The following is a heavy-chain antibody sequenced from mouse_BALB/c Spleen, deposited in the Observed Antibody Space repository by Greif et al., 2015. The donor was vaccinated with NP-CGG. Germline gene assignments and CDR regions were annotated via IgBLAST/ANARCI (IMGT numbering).Heavy chain of an antibody. V-gene: IGHV14-3*02. Sequence: EVKLQESGAELVKPGASVKLSCTASGFNIKDTYMHWVKQRPEQGLEWIGRIDPANGNTKYDPKFQGKATITADTSSNTAYLQLSSLTSEDTAVYYCARTMITTGFAYWGQGTLVTVSA. D-gene: IGHD2-4*01. J-gene: IGHJ3*01. CDR3: ARTMITTGFAY. CDR2: IDPANGNT. CDR1: GFNIKDTY.